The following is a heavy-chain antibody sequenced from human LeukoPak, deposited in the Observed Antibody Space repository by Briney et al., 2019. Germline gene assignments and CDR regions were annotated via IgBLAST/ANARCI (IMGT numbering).Heavy chain of an antibody. D-gene: IGHD2-15*01. CDR1: GFTLSSYW. J-gene: IGHJ6*02. Sequence: GGSLRLSCAASGFTLSSYWMSWVRQAPGKGLEGVANINQDGSEKYYVDSVKGRFTISRDNAKNSLYLQMNSLRAEDTAVYYCARERVAFLGMDVWGQGTTVTVSS. CDR3: ARERVAFLGMDV. V-gene: IGHV3-7*01. CDR2: INQDGSEK.